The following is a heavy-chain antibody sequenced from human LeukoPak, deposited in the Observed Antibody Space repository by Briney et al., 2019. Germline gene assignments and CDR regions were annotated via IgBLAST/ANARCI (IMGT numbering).Heavy chain of an antibody. Sequence: GGSLRLFCAASGSTFSSYAMHWVRQAPGKGLEWVAVISYDGSNKYYADSVKGRFTISRDNSKNTLYLQMNSLRAEDTAVYYCARHSYGKTLDYWGQGTLVTVSS. D-gene: IGHD5-18*01. J-gene: IGHJ4*02. V-gene: IGHV3-30*04. CDR3: ARHSYGKTLDY. CDR2: ISYDGSNK. CDR1: GSTFSSYA.